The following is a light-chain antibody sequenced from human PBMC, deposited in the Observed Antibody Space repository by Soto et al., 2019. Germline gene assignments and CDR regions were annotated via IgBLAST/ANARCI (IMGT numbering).Light chain of an antibody. CDR1: SSNIGAGYD. Sequence: QSVLTQPPSVSGAPGQRVTISCTGSSSNIGAGYDVHWYQQLPGTAPKLLIYGNSNRPSGVPDRFSGSKSGTSASLAITGLQAEDEADDYCQSYDSSLSGVLFGGGTKLTVL. CDR3: QSYDSSLSGVL. J-gene: IGLJ2*01. V-gene: IGLV1-40*01. CDR2: GNS.